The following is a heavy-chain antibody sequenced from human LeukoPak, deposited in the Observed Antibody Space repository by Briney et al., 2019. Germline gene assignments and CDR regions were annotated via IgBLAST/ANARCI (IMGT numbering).Heavy chain of an antibody. D-gene: IGHD1-20*01. Sequence: GGSLRLSCAASGLTFSDYYMSWIRQAPGKGLEWVSYISSSGSNIYYADSVKGRFTISRDNAKTSLYLQMNSLRAEDTAVYYCARDRRYNWNDLAYYGMDVWGQGTTVTVSS. V-gene: IGHV3-11*01. CDR3: ARDRRYNWNDLAYYGMDV. CDR2: ISSSGSNI. J-gene: IGHJ6*02. CDR1: GLTFSDYY.